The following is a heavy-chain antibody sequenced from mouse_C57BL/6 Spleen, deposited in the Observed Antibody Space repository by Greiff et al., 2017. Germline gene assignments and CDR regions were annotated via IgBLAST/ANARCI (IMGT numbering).Heavy chain of an antibody. CDR1: GYTFTDYE. D-gene: IGHD2-2*01. CDR3: TRRGYYDAMDY. CDR2: IDPETGGT. V-gene: IGHV1-15*01. Sequence: VQRVESGAELVRPGASVTLSCKASGYTFTDYEMHWVKQTPVHGLEWIGAIDPETGGTAYNQKFKGKAILTADKSSSTAYMELRSRTSEDSAVYYCTRRGYYDAMDYWGQGTSVTVSS. J-gene: IGHJ4*01.